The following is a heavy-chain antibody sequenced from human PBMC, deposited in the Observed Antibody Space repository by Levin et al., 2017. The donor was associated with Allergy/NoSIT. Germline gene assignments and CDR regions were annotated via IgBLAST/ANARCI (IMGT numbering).Heavy chain of an antibody. J-gene: IGHJ6*02. V-gene: IGHV3-11*01. CDR3: ARITLTYYYYGMDV. Sequence: GASVKVSCAASGFTFSDYYMSWIRQAPGKGLEWVSYISSSGSTIYYADSVKGRFTISRDNAKNSLYLQMNSLRAEDTAVYYCARITLTYYYYGMDVWGQGTTVTVSS. CDR2: ISSSGSTI. CDR1: GFTFSDYY. D-gene: IGHD3-16*01.